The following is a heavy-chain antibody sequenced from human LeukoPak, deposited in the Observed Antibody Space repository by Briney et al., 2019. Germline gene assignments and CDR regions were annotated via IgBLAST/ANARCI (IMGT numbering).Heavy chain of an antibody. D-gene: IGHD3-10*01. J-gene: IGHJ4*02. Sequence: SETLSLTCTVSGGSISSYYWSWIRQPPGKGLEWIGYIYYSGSTNYNPSLKSRVTISVDTSKNQFSLKLSSVTAADTAVYYCASGRLLWFGELLSYYFDYWGQGTLVTVSS. CDR2: IYYSGST. V-gene: IGHV4-59*01. CDR3: ASGRLLWFGELLSYYFDY. CDR1: GGSISSYY.